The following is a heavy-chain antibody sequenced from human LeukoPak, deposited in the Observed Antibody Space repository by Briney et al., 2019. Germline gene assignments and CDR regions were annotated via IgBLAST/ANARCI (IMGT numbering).Heavy chain of an antibody. J-gene: IGHJ5*02. Sequence: GASVKVSCKASGGTFSSYAISWVRQAPGQGLEWMGRIIPIFGTANYAQKFQGRVTITTDESTSTAYMELSSLRSDDTAVYYCARDPLVRNHPDWFDPWGQGTLVTVSS. D-gene: IGHD3-10*01. CDR1: GGTFSSYA. V-gene: IGHV1-69*05. CDR3: ARDPLVRNHPDWFDP. CDR2: IIPIFGTA.